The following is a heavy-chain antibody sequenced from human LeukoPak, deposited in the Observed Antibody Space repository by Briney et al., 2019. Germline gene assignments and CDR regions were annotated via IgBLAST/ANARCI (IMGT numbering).Heavy chain of an antibody. CDR1: GFTFTDYA. D-gene: IGHD3-16*01. CDR3: ARWGNLGFDP. Sequence: GRSLRLSCAVSGFTFTDYAFGWVRQAPGKWLVWVSLISGSGGGTYYADSVKGRLTISRDNSKNTLYLLMDSLRAEDTAVYYCARWGNLGFDPWGQGTLVTVSS. V-gene: IGHV3-23*01. CDR2: ISGSGGGT. J-gene: IGHJ5*02.